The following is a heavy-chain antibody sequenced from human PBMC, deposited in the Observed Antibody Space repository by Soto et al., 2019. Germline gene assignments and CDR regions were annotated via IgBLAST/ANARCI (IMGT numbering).Heavy chain of an antibody. CDR3: ARDSPNYGMDV. CDR1: GFTFSSYG. Sequence: GGSLRLSCAASGFTFSSYGMHWVRQAPGKGLEWVAVIWYDGSNKYHADSVKGRFTISRDNSKNTLYLQMNSLRAEDTAVYYCARDSPNYGMDVWGQGTTVTVSS. J-gene: IGHJ6*02. CDR2: IWYDGSNK. V-gene: IGHV3-30*19.